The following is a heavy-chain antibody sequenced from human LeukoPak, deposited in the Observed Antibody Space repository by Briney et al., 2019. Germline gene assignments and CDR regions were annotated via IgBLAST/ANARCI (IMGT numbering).Heavy chain of an antibody. D-gene: IGHD6-19*01. CDR2: ISSSGYTI. CDR1: EFTFSNYE. V-gene: IGHV3-48*03. Sequence: PGGSLRLSCAASEFTFSNYEMNWVRQAPGKGLEWVSCISSSGYTIYADSVKGRFTISRDNAKNSLYLQMNSLRVEDTGVYYCARDSAVALGYWGQGTLVTVSS. CDR3: ARDSAVALGY. J-gene: IGHJ4*02.